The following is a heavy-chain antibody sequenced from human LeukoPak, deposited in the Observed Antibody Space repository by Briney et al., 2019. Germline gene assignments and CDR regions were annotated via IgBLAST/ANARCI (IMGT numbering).Heavy chain of an antibody. Sequence: PGGSLRLSCAVSGFTFSSYSMNWVRQAPGKGLEWVSFISSSSSYIYYADSVKGRFTISRDNAKNSLYLQMNSLRGEDTAVYYCARVPLIQKGYYMDVWGKGITVTVSS. D-gene: IGHD5-18*01. J-gene: IGHJ6*03. CDR1: GFTFSSYS. CDR3: ARVPLIQKGYYMDV. CDR2: ISSSSSYI. V-gene: IGHV3-21*01.